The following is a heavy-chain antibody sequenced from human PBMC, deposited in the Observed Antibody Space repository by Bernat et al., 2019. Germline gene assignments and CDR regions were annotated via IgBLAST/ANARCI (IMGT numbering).Heavy chain of an antibody. V-gene: IGHV3-21*05. CDR2: ISSSSSYI. D-gene: IGHD2-15*01. CDR1: GFTFSSYS. J-gene: IGHJ3*02. CDR3: ARENVVVVVATPHDAFDI. Sequence: EVQLVESGGGLVKPGGSLRLSCAASGFTFSSYSMNWVRQAPGKGLEWVSYISSSSSYIYYADSVKGRFTISRDNAKNSLYLQMNSLRAEDTAVYYCARENVVVVVATPHDAFDIWGQGTMVTVSS.